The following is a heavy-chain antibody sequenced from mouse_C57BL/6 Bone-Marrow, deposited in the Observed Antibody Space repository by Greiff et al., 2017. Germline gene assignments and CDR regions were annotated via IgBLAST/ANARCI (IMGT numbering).Heavy chain of an antibody. D-gene: IGHD1-1*01. J-gene: IGHJ3*01. V-gene: IGHV1-81*01. CDR1: GYTFTSYG. CDR2: IYPRSGNT. CDR3: ARRATVVATRAWFAY. Sequence: VKLVESGAELARPGASVKLSCKASGYTFTSYGISWVKQRTGQGLEWIGEIYPRSGNTYYNEKFKGKATLTADKSSSTAYMELRSLTSEDSAVYVCARRATVVATRAWFAYWGQGTLLTVSA.